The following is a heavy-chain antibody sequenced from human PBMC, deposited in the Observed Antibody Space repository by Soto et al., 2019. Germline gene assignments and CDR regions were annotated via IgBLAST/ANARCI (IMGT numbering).Heavy chain of an antibody. J-gene: IGHJ5*02. CDR3: ARGYYYDSSGYYYLDP. D-gene: IGHD3-22*01. CDR2: IIPIFGTA. CDR1: GGTFSSYA. V-gene: IGHV1-69*13. Sequence: GASVKVSCKASGGTFSSYAISWVRQAPGQGLEWLGGIIPIFGTANYAQKFQGRVTITADESTSTAYMELSSLRSEDTAVYYCARGYYYDSSGYYYLDPWGQGTLVTVSS.